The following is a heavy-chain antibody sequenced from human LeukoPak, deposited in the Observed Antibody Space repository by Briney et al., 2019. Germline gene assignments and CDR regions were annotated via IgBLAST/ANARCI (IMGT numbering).Heavy chain of an antibody. D-gene: IGHD1-26*01. CDR2: ISSSGNTI. CDR3: VVHSATSCY. CDR1: GFIFSSYE. V-gene: IGHV3-48*03. Sequence: PGGSLRLSCAASGFIFSSYEMNWVRQAPGKGLEWVSYISSSGNTIYYADSVKGRFTISRDNGKTALSLQMNSLRAEDTAVYYCVVHSATSCYWGQGTLVTVSS. J-gene: IGHJ4*02.